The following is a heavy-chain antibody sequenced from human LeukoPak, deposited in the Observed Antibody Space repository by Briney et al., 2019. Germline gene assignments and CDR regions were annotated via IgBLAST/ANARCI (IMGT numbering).Heavy chain of an antibody. D-gene: IGHD1-26*01. J-gene: IGHJ4*02. CDR2: ISVYSGKI. CDR1: GYIFTSYA. CDR3: ARGIHSGDSGPYYFDY. V-gene: IGHV1-18*01. Sequence: ASVKVSCKASGYIFTSYAISWVRQVPGQGLEWMGWISVYSGKIDYPQGVQDRVTMTTDTSTNTAYMELRSLRSDDTAVYYCARGIHSGDSGPYYFDYWGQGTLVTVSS.